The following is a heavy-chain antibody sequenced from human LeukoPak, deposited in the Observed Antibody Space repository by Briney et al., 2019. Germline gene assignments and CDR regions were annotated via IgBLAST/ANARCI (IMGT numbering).Heavy chain of an antibody. D-gene: IGHD1-14*01. V-gene: IGHV4-4*07. CDR3: ARVVRGKYRTIDY. CDR1: GGFIRNYF. Sequence: SETLSLTCSVSGGFIRNYFWSWIRQPAGKGLEWIGRIYTSGSIDYKTSLRSRVTISVDTSRNQFSLKLSSVTAADTAVYYCARVVRGKYRTIDYWGQGTLVTVSS. CDR2: IYTSGSI. J-gene: IGHJ4*02.